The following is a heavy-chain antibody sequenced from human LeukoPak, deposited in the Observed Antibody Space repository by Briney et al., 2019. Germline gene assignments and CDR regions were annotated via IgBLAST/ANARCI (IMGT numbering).Heavy chain of an antibody. CDR2: IWYDGSNK. J-gene: IGHJ4*02. CDR3: AREALIVLMVYATALDY. CDR1: GFSFSSYG. Sequence: QAGGSLRLSCAASGFSFSSYGMHWVRQAPGKGLEWVAVIWYDGSNKYYADSVKGRFTISRDNSKNTLYLQMNSLRAEDTAVYYCAREALIVLMVYATALDYWGQGTLVTVSS. V-gene: IGHV3-33*01. D-gene: IGHD2-8*01.